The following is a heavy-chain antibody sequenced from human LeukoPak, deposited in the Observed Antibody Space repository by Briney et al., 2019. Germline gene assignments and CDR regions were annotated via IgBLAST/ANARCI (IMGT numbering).Heavy chain of an antibody. Sequence: GESLKISCKGSGYSFTSYWIGWVRQMPGKGLEWMGIIYPGDPDTRYSPSFQGQVTISADKSISTAYLQWSSLKASDTAMYYCARNLDYGDYHYLFDYWGQGTLVTVSP. J-gene: IGHJ4*02. CDR2: IYPGDPDT. CDR3: ARNLDYGDYHYLFDY. V-gene: IGHV5-51*01. D-gene: IGHD4-17*01. CDR1: GYSFTSYW.